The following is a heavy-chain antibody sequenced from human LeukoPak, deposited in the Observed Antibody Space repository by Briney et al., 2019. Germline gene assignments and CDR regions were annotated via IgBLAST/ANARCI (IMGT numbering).Heavy chain of an antibody. V-gene: IGHV1-8*01. CDR2: MNPNGGNT. Sequence: ASVKVSCKASGYTFTTYDINWVRQATGQGLEWMGWMNPNGGNTGYAQKFQGRVTMTRNTSMSTAYMELSSLRSEDTAVYYCARGPNKSDGGNSGSAWFDPWGQGTLVTVSS. J-gene: IGHJ5*02. D-gene: IGHD4-23*01. CDR3: ARGPNKSDGGNSGSAWFDP. CDR1: GYTFTTYD.